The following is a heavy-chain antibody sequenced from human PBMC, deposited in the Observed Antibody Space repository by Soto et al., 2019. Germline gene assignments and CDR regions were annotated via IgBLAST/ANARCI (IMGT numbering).Heavy chain of an antibody. CDR1: GFTFSSYG. CDR2: IWYDGSNK. V-gene: IGHV3-33*01. Sequence: PGGSLRLSCAASGFTFSSYGMHWVRQAPGKGLEWVAVIWYDGSNKYYADSVKGRFTISRDNSKNTLYLQMNSLRAEDTAVYYCARPIAAAGTPTYGMDVWGQGTTVTVSS. D-gene: IGHD6-13*01. CDR3: ARPIAAAGTPTYGMDV. J-gene: IGHJ6*02.